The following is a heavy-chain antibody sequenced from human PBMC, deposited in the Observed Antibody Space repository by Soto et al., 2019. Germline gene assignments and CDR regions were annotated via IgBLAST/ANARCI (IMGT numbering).Heavy chain of an antibody. CDR1: GYTFTSYA. V-gene: IGHV1-3*01. CDR2: INAGNGNT. Sequence: ASVKVSCKASGYTFTSYAMHWVRQAPGQRLEWMGWINAGNGNTKYSQKFQGRVTITRDTSASTAYMELSSLRSEDTAVYYCARGDIVVVPARKIYYYYYGMDVWGQGTTVTVSS. D-gene: IGHD2-2*01. CDR3: ARGDIVVVPARKIYYYYYGMDV. J-gene: IGHJ6*02.